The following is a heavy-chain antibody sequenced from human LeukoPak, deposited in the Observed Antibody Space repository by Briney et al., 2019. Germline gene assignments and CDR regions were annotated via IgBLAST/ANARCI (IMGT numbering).Heavy chain of an antibody. CDR3: LKDDSGLGDY. CDR1: GFTFSNYA. V-gene: IGHV3-64D*06. Sequence: GALRLSCSVSGFTFSNYAMHWVRQAPGKGLEYVSSITSNGDTTYYADSVRGRFTISRENSKSTLYLQMSSLRGEDTAVYYCLKDDSGLGDYWGQGTLVTVSS. J-gene: IGHJ4*02. CDR2: ITSNGDTT. D-gene: IGHD3-10*01.